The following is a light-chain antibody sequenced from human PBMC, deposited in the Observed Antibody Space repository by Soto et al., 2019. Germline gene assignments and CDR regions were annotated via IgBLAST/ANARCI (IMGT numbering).Light chain of an antibody. Sequence: QPVLTQPPSVSGAPGQRVTISCAGSSSNIGAGYVVNWYQHLPGTAPKLLIYGNTNRPSGVPDRFSGSKASLAITGLQAEDEADYYCQSYDSSLRSYVFGTGTKVTVL. CDR1: SSNIGAGYV. J-gene: IGLJ1*01. CDR2: GNT. V-gene: IGLV1-40*01. CDR3: QSYDSSLRSYV.